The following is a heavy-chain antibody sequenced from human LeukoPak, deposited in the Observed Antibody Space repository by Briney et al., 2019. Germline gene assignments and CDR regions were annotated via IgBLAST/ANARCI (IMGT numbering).Heavy chain of an antibody. CDR1: GFTFSSYA. CDR2: ISYDGSNK. J-gene: IGHJ6*02. D-gene: IGHD3-3*01. V-gene: IGHV3-30*04. CDR3: ARARSEWSSNIYYYYGMDV. Sequence: GGSLRLSCAASGFTFSSYAMHWVRQAPGKGLEWVAVISYDGSNKYYADSVKGRFTISRDNSKNTLYLQMNSLRAEDTAVYYCARARSEWSSNIYYYYGMDVWGQGTTVTVSS.